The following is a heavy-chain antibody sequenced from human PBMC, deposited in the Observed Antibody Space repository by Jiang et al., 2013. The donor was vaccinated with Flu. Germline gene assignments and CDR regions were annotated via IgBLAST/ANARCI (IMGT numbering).Heavy chain of an antibody. Sequence: NIKQDGSEKYYVDSVKGRFTISRDNAKNSLYLQMNSLRAEDTAVYYCAREPGSGWPYYFDYWGQGTLVTVSS. CDR2: IKQDGSEK. CDR3: AREPGSGWPYYFDY. V-gene: IGHV3-7*03. D-gene: IGHD6-19*01. J-gene: IGHJ4*02.